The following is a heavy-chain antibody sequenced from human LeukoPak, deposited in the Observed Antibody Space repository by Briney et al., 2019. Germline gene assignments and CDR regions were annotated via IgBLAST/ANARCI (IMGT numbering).Heavy chain of an antibody. Sequence: GGSLRLSCAASGFTVSSNYMSWVRQAPGKGLEWVSVIYSGGSTYYADSVKGRFTISRDNSKNTLYLQMNSLRAEDTAVYYCASNNWNDEFDYWGQGTLVTVSS. D-gene: IGHD1-20*01. CDR1: GFTVSSNY. J-gene: IGHJ4*02. V-gene: IGHV3-53*01. CDR3: ASNNWNDEFDY. CDR2: IYSGGST.